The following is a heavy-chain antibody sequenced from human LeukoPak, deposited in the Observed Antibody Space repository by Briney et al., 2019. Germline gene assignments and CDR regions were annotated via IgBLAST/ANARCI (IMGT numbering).Heavy chain of an antibody. CDR3: AKAAAGRTTDMDV. J-gene: IGHJ6*03. CDR1: GGTFISYA. CDR2: IIPILGIA. Sequence: SVKVSCKASGGTFISYAISWVRQAPGQGLEWMGRIIPILGIANYAQKFQGRVTMTRDTSTSTVYMELSSLRSEDTAVYYCAKAAAGRTTDMDVWGKGTTVTVSS. D-gene: IGHD6-13*01. V-gene: IGHV1-69*04.